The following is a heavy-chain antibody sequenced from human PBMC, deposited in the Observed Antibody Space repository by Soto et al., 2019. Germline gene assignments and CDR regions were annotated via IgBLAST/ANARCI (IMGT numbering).Heavy chain of an antibody. CDR2: INPNSGGT. CDR1: GYTFTGYY. D-gene: IGHD3-10*01. J-gene: IGHJ6*02. Sequence: ASVKVSCKASGYTFTGYYMHWVRQAPGQGLEWMGWINPNSGGTNYAQKFQGWVTMTRDTSISTAYMELSRLRSDDTAVYYCARGGSLWFGELSAYYYGMGVWGQGTTVTVSS. V-gene: IGHV1-2*04. CDR3: ARGGSLWFGELSAYYYGMGV.